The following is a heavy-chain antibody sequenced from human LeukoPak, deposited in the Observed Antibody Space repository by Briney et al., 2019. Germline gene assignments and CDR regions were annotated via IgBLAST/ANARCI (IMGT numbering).Heavy chain of an antibody. CDR3: AREPYYDSSGYCLDS. V-gene: IGHV3-74*01. J-gene: IGHJ4*02. CDR2: INSDGSST. CDR1: GFTFSSYW. Sequence: GGSLRLSCAASGFTFSSYWMHWVRQAPGKGLVWVSRINSDGSSTTYADSVKGRFTISRDNAKNTLYLQMSSLRAEDTAVYYCAREPYYDSSGYCLDSWGQGTLVTVSS. D-gene: IGHD3-22*01.